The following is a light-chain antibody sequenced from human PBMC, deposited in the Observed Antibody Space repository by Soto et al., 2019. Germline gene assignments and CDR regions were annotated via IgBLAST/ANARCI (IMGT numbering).Light chain of an antibody. CDR3: LVIFTGVGEV. V-gene: IGLV7-46*01. Sequence: QTVVTQEPSLTVSPGGTVTLTCGSSTGAVTSGHYPHWFQQKPGQAPRTLIYDTSIRHSWTPARFSGSLFGGKAALTLSGAQPEDEADYYCLVIFTGVGEVFGTGTKLTVL. J-gene: IGLJ1*01. CDR1: TGAVTSGHY. CDR2: DTS.